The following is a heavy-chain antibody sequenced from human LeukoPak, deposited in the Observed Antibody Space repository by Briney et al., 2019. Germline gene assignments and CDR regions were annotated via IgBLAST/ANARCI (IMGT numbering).Heavy chain of an antibody. V-gene: IGHV1-69*01. CDR2: IIPIFGTA. J-gene: IGHJ5*02. Sequence: SVKVSCKASGGTFSSYAISWVRQAPGQGLEWMGGIIPIFGTANYAQKFQGRVTITADESTSTAYMELSSLRSEDTAVYYCARVTTVTTVSWFDPWGQGTLVTVSS. CDR3: ARVTTVTTVSWFDP. D-gene: IGHD4-17*01. CDR1: GGTFSSYA.